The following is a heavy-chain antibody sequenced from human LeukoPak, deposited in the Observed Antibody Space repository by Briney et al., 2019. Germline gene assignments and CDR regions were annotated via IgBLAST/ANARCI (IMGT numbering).Heavy chain of an antibody. CDR1: GFTFSSYG. J-gene: IGHJ4*02. CDR3: AKDSSSWYYFDY. V-gene: IGHV3-30*18. D-gene: IGHD6-13*01. Sequence: GRSLRLSCAASGFTFSSYGMHWVRQAPGKGLEGVAVISYDGSNKYYADSVKGRFTISRDNSKNTLYLQMNSLRAEDTAVYYCAKDSSSWYYFDYWGQGTLVTVSS. CDR2: ISYDGSNK.